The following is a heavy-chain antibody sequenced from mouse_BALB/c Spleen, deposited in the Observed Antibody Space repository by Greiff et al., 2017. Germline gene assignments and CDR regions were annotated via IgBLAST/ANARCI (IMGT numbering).Heavy chain of an antibody. J-gene: IGHJ4*01. Sequence: VQLQQSGAELARPGASVKLSCKASGYTFTDYYINWVKQRTGQGLEWIGEIYPGSGNTYYNEKFKGKATLTADKSSSTAYMQLSSLTSEDSAVYFCARRRTYGNLSFYYAMDYWGQGTSVTVSS. CDR1: GYTFTDYY. D-gene: IGHD2-1*01. V-gene: IGHV1-77*01. CDR3: ARRRTYGNLSFYYAMDY. CDR2: IYPGSGNT.